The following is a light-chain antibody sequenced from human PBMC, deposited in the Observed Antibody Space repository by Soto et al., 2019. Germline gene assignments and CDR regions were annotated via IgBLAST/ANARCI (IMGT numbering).Light chain of an antibody. V-gene: IGLV2-23*02. Sequence: QSVLAQPASLSGSPGQSITISCTGTSSDIGAYDYVSWFQQHPGKAPKLMISEVNNRPSGVSNRSSGSKSGNTASLTISGLQAEDEADYYCCSYAGSSTFFYVLGTGTKVTVL. CDR1: SSDIGAYDY. CDR2: EVN. CDR3: CSYAGSSTFFYV. J-gene: IGLJ1*01.